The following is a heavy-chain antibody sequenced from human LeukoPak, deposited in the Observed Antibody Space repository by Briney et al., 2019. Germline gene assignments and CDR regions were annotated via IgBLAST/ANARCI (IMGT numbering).Heavy chain of an antibody. CDR1: GYTFTSYD. V-gene: IGHV1-8*03. D-gene: IGHD3-22*01. Sequence: ASVKVSCKASGYTFTSYDINWVRQATGQGLEWMGWMNPNSGNTGYAQKFQGRVTITRNTSISTAYMELSSLRSDDTAMYYCARYDSSGFGPDYWGQGTLVTVSS. CDR3: ARYDSSGFGPDY. CDR2: MNPNSGNT. J-gene: IGHJ4*02.